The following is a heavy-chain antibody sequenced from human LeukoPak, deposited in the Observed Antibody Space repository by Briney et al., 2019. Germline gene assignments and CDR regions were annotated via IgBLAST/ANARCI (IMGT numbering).Heavy chain of an antibody. V-gene: IGHV1-2*06. CDR2: INPNSGGT. Sequence: ASVKVSCKASGYTFTGYYVHWVRQAPGQGLEWMGRINPNSGGTNYAQKFQGRVTMTRDTSISTAYMELSRLRSDDTAVYYCATYCSSTSCPNWFDPWGRGTLVTVSS. J-gene: IGHJ5*02. CDR3: ATYCSSTSCPNWFDP. D-gene: IGHD2-2*01. CDR1: GYTFTGYY.